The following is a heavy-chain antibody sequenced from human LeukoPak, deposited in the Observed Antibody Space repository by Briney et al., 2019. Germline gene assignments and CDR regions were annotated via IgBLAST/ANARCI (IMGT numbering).Heavy chain of an antibody. V-gene: IGHV4-59*11. D-gene: IGHD6-19*01. J-gene: IGHJ4*02. Sequence: SETLSLTCTVSGGSIKSHFWSWVRQPPGKRLEWIGYIFHSGSTNYNPSLKSRVTISVDMSKNHFSLRLRSVTAADTAMYYCARGTLYRGWSYYLDFWGQGSQVTVSS. CDR3: ARGTLYRGWSYYLDF. CDR1: GGSIKSHF. CDR2: IFHSGST.